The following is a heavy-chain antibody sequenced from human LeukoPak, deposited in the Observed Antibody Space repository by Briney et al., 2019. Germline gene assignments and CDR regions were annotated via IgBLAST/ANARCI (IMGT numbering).Heavy chain of an antibody. V-gene: IGHV1-18*04. CDR1: GYTFTSYY. CDR2: ISAYNGNT. D-gene: IGHD4-17*01. J-gene: IGHJ4*02. CDR3: ARAGLTVGYRSPVDY. Sequence: GASVKVSCKASGYTFTSYYMHWVRQAPGQGLEWMGWISAYNGNTNYAQKLQGRVTMTTDTSTSTAYMELRSLRSDDTAVYYCARAGLTVGYRSPVDYWGQGTLVTVSS.